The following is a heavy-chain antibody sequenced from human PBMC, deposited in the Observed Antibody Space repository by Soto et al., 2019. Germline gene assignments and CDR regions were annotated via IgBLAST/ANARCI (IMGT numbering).Heavy chain of an antibody. Sequence: EVQLVESGGGLIQRGGSLRLSCASSGFTFGHYSMNWVRQAPGKGPEWVSYISSDNRTINYADSVKGRFLITRDNAKKSLYLQMHSLRDEDAAVYYCAREGWPLLQSGMDVWGQGTTVTVSS. J-gene: IGHJ6*02. CDR1: GFTFGHYS. CDR2: ISSDNRTI. D-gene: IGHD2-15*01. V-gene: IGHV3-48*02. CDR3: AREGWPLLQSGMDV.